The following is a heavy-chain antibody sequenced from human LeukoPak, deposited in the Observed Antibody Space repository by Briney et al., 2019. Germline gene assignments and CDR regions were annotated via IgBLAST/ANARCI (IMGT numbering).Heavy chain of an antibody. J-gene: IGHJ4*02. Sequence: GRSLRLSCAASGFSFSTYSMNWVRQAPGKGLEWVSSISDSSTWIYYADSVKGRFTISRDNSKNSLYLQMNSLRAEDTAMYYCATDSGSSWYKGLDYWGQGTLVTVSS. D-gene: IGHD6-13*01. CDR3: ATDSGSSWYKGLDY. CDR1: GFSFSTYS. CDR2: ISDSSTWI. V-gene: IGHV3-21*01.